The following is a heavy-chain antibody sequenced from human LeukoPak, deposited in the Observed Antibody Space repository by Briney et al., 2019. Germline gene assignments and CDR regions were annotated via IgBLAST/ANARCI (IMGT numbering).Heavy chain of an antibody. V-gene: IGHV1-2*02. Sequence: ASVKVSCKASGGTFSSYAISWVRQAPGQGLEWMGWIKPNSGGTNYTQKFQGRVTMTRDTSISTAYMELGRLRSDDTAVYYCARDYCGGDCYSYYLDYWGQGTLVTVSS. D-gene: IGHD2-21*02. CDR3: ARDYCGGDCYSYYLDY. CDR1: GGTFSSYA. CDR2: IKPNSGGT. J-gene: IGHJ4*02.